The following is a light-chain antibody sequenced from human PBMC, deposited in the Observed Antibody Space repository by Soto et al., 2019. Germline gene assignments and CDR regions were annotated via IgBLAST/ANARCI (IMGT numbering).Light chain of an antibody. CDR3: QQYNNWPRT. CDR2: GAF. V-gene: IGKV3-15*01. J-gene: IGKJ1*01. Sequence: EIVMTQSPATLSVSPGEGATLSCRASQSVGTSLAWYQQKPGQAPRLLIYGAFTRITGVPARFSGSGSGTEFTLTINSLQSEDFAVYYCQQYNNWPRTFGQGTKVEIK. CDR1: QSVGTS.